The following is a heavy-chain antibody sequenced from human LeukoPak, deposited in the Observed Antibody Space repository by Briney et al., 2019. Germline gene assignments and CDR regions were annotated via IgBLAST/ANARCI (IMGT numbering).Heavy chain of an antibody. CDR1: GGSISSYY. J-gene: IGHJ4*02. CDR2: IYYSGNT. D-gene: IGHD2-15*01. CDR3: ARGGNYFDY. V-gene: IGHV4-59*01. Sequence: PSETLSLTCTVSGGSISSYYWTWIRQSPGKGLEWIGYIYYSGNTNYNPSLKSRVTISVDMSKNQFSLKLSSATAADTAVYYCARGGNYFDYWGQGNLVTVSS.